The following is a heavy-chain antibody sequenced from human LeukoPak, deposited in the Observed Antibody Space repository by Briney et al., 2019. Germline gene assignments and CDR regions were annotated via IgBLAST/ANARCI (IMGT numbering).Heavy chain of an antibody. CDR2: LNPSGGSS. J-gene: IGHJ4*02. D-gene: IGHD3-10*01. CDR1: GYTVTSYY. V-gene: IGHV1-46*01. Sequence: ATVKVSCKASGYTVTSYYMHWVRQAPGQGLEWMGILNPSGGSSSYAQKFQGRATLTRATSTSTVYMELSSLRSEDTAVYYCATGAGFGELLSLDYWGQGTLVTVSS. CDR3: ATGAGFGELLSLDY.